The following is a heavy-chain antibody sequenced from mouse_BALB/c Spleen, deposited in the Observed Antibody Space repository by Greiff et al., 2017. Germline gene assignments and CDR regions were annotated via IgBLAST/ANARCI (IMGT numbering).Heavy chain of an antibody. D-gene: IGHD2-10*01. Sequence: VKLQESGPGLVQPSQSLSITCTVSGFSLTSYGVHWVRQSPGKGLEWLGVIWSGGSTDYNAAFISRLSISKDNSKSQVFFKMNSLQANDTAIYYCARNSPYYGNYWFAYWGQGTLVTVSA. V-gene: IGHV2-2*02. CDR3: ARNSPYYGNYWFAY. CDR2: IWSGGST. CDR1: GFSLTSYG. J-gene: IGHJ3*01.